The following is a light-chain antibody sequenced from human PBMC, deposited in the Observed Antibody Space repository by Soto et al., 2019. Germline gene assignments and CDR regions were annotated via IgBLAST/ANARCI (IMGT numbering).Light chain of an antibody. Sequence: EIVLTQSPATLSLSPGERATLSCRASQSVSSYLAWYQQKPGQAPRLLIYDASNRATGIPARFSGSGSGTAFPLPISSLGLKVFEFIPGQRRGTGPPLTCGQGPGLDIK. CDR1: QSVSSY. CDR3: QRRGTGPPLT. CDR2: DAS. J-gene: IGKJ5*01. V-gene: IGKV3-11*01.